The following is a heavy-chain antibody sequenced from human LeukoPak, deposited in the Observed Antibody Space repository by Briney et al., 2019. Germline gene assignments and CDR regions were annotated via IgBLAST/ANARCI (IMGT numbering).Heavy chain of an antibody. CDR2: IYPGDSDT. Sequence: ESLPISALCSVSPFTTNCVVGARRLPGRGLEWMGIIYPGDSDTRYSPSFHGQVTISAHKSISTAYLQWSSLKASDTAMYYCAREYSTSSSWFDPWGQGTLVTVSS. J-gene: IGHJ5*02. CDR3: AREYSTSSSWFDP. V-gene: IGHV5-51*01. D-gene: IGHD6-6*01. CDR1: VSPFTTNC.